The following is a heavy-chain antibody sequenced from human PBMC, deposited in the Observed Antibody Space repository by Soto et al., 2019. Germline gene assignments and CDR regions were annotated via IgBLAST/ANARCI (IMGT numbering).Heavy chain of an antibody. V-gene: IGHV4-31*03. J-gene: IGHJ4*02. CDR3: ARGDCSSTSCYFDY. D-gene: IGHD2-2*01. CDR1: GGSISSGGYY. Sequence: SETLSLTCTVSGGSISSGGYYWSWIRQHPGKGLEWIGYIYYSGSTYYNPSLRSRVTISVDTSKNQFSLKLSSVTAADTAVYYCARGDCSSTSCYFDYWGQGTLVTVSS. CDR2: IYYSGST.